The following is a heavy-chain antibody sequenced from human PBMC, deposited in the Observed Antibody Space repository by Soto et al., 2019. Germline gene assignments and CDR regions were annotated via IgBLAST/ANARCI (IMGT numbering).Heavy chain of an antibody. CDR2: IYYSGST. J-gene: IGHJ4*02. Sequence: PSETLSLTCTVSGGSISSSSYYWGWIRQPPGKGLEWIGSIYYSGSTYYNPSLKSRVTISVDTSKNQFSLKLSSVTAADTAVYYCARHPIRIAVAGSTDYWGQGTLVTVSS. CDR1: GGSISSSSYY. CDR3: ARHPIRIAVAGSTDY. V-gene: IGHV4-39*01. D-gene: IGHD6-19*01.